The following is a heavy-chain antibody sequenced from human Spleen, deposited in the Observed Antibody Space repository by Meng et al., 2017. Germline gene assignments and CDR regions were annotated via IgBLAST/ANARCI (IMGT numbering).Heavy chain of an antibody. J-gene: IGHJ4*02. V-gene: IGHV3-23*01. Sequence: GGSLRLSCAASGFTFSSYAMSWVRQAPGKGLEWVSAISGSGGSTYYADSVKGRFTISRDNSKNTLYLQMSSLRVEDTAVYYCARDSGGNSGGYWGQGTLVTVSS. CDR2: ISGSGGST. CDR1: GFTFSSYA. D-gene: IGHD4-23*01. CDR3: ARDSGGNSGGY.